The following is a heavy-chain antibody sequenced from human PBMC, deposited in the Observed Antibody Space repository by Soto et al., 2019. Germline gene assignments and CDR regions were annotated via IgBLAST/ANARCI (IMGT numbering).Heavy chain of an antibody. CDR1: GGSINNYY. Sequence: PSETLSLTCTVSGGSINNYYWSWIRQPPGKGLEWIGYIYYSGRTAYNPSLKSRVIISVDTSKNQFSLKLSSVTAADTALYFCAKHRDCSGDTCYAGEFGPWGQGTLVTVSS. CDR2: IYYSGRT. V-gene: IGHV4-59*08. D-gene: IGHD2-15*01. CDR3: AKHRDCSGDTCYAGEFGP. J-gene: IGHJ5*02.